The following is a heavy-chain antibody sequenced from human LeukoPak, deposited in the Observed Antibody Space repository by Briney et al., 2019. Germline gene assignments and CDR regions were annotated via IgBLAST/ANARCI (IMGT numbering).Heavy chain of an antibody. D-gene: IGHD3-16*01. J-gene: IGHJ6*02. CDR1: GFTFSSYS. CDR3: ARDGGYGMDV. CDR2: IYSGGST. Sequence: GGSLRLSCAASGFTFSSYSMNWVRQAPGKGLEWVSVIYSGGSTYYADSVKGRFTISRDNSKNTLYLQMNSLRAEDTAVYYCARDGGYGMDVWGQGTTVTVSS. V-gene: IGHV3-53*01.